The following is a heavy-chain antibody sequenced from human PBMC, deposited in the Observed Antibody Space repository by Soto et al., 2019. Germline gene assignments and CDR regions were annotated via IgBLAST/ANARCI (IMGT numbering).Heavy chain of an antibody. D-gene: IGHD1-7*01. CDR1: GGSFTSNNW. CDR2: IYRTGST. V-gene: IGHV4-4*02. CDR3: ASRDPGTSVDY. J-gene: IGHJ4*02. Sequence: PWATLSLTCAVSGGSFTSNNWWTWVRQPPGQGVEWIGEIYRTGSTNYNPSLKSRVTISLDKSQNQFSLKVTSLTAADTAVYYCASRDPGTSVDYWGQGTLVTV.